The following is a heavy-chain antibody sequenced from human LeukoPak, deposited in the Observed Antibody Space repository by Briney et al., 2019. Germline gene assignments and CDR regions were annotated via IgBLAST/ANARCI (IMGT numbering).Heavy chain of an antibody. CDR3: ARNRITAAGTAFDI. J-gene: IGHJ3*02. Sequence: SETLSLTCTVSGGSISSGGYYWSWNRQPPGKGLGWIGYIYHSGSTYYNPSLKSRVTISVDRSKNQFSLKLSSVTAADTAVYYCARNRITAAGTAFDIWGQGTMVTVSS. CDR1: GGSISSGGYY. D-gene: IGHD6-13*01. CDR2: IYHSGST. V-gene: IGHV4-30-2*01.